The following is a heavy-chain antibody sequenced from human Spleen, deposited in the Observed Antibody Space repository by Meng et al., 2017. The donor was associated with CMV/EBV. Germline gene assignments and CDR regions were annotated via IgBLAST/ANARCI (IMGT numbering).Heavy chain of an antibody. CDR2: INPSGATT. CDR3: ARDLQYCNGGTCFSGWFDP. CDR1: FTNYF. Sequence: FTNYFFHWVRQAPGLGLEWMGMINPSGATTTYAQKFQGRVTMTRDTSASTVYMELSGLRSEDTAIYYCARDLQYCNGGTCFSGWFDPWGQGTLVTVSS. D-gene: IGHD2-15*01. J-gene: IGHJ5*02. V-gene: IGHV1-46*01.